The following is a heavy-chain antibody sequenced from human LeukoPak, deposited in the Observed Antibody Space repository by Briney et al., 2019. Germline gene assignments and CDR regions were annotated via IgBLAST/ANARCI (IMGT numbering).Heavy chain of an antibody. CDR2: IYYSGST. J-gene: IGHJ4*01. V-gene: IGHV4-59*01. CDR1: GGSINNYY. D-gene: IGHD3-22*01. CDR3: ARGFRLDYYDSSGHYFDY. Sequence: PSETLSLTCTVPGGSINNYYWSWIRQPPGKGLEWIGNIYYSGSTSYTPSLKSRVTISVDTSKNQFSLQLRSVTAADTAVYYCARGFRLDYYDSSGHYFDYWGQGTLVTVSS.